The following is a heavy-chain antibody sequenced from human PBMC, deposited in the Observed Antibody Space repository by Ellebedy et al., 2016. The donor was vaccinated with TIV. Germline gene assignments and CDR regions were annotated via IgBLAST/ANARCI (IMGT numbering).Heavy chain of an antibody. J-gene: IGHJ5*02. CDR2: IYYSGST. CDR3: ARDDPSGWLDP. Sequence: MPSETLSLTCTVSGGSASSGRYYWSWIRQPPGKGLEWVGYIYYSGSTNYNPSLKSRVTISIDTSKNQFSLRLTPVTAADTAVYYCARDDPSGWLDPWGQGTLVTVSS. V-gene: IGHV4-61*01. CDR1: GGSASSGRYY. D-gene: IGHD3-10*01.